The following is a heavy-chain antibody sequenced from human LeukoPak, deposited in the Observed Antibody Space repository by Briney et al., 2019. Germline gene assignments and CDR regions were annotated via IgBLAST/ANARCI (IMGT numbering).Heavy chain of an antibody. J-gene: IGHJ4*02. CDR2: ISAYNGNT. V-gene: IGHV1-18*01. Sequence: ASLKVSCKASGYTFTSYGITWARQAPGQGLEWMGWISAYNGNTNYAQKLQGRVTTTTDTSTSTAYMELRSLISDDTAVYYCARATRIAAAGTIDYWGQGTLVTVSS. D-gene: IGHD6-13*01. CDR1: GYTFTSYG. CDR3: ARATRIAAAGTIDY.